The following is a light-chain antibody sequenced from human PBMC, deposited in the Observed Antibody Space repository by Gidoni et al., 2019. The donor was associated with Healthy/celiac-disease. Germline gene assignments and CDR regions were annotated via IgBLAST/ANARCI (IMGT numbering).Light chain of an antibody. CDR3: QQYNNWPRT. CDR2: GAS. Sequence: EIVMTQSPATLSVSPGERATLSCRASQSVSSNFAWYQQKPGQAPRLLLYGASTRATGIPARFSGSGSGTEFTLPISSLQSEDFAVYYCQQYNNWPRTFGQGTKVEIK. CDR1: QSVSSN. V-gene: IGKV3-15*01. J-gene: IGKJ1*01.